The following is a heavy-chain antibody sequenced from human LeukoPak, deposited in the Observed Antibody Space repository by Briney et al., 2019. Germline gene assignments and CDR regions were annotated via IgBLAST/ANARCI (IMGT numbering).Heavy chain of an antibody. Sequence: PGGSLRLSCAASGFTFSSYGMHWVRQAPGKGLEWVAFIRYDGSNKYYADSVKGRFTISRDNSKNTLYLQMNSLRAEDTAVYYCANVLTGYYNNAFDIWGQGTMVTVSS. CDR1: GFTFSSYG. CDR2: IRYDGSNK. J-gene: IGHJ3*02. V-gene: IGHV3-30*02. CDR3: ANVLTGYYNNAFDI. D-gene: IGHD3-9*01.